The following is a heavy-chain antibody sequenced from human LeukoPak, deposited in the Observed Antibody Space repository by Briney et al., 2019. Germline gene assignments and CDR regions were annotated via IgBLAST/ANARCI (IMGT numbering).Heavy chain of an antibody. D-gene: IGHD6-13*01. CDR1: GGTFSSYA. CDR3: ARVGRIAAAGTSWFDP. J-gene: IGHJ5*02. Sequence: ASVKVSCKASGGTFSSYAISWVRQAPGQGLEWMGWINPNSGGTNYAQKFQGRVTMTRDTSISTAYMELSRLRSDDTAVYYCARVGRIAAAGTSWFDPWGQGTLVTVSS. CDR2: INPNSGGT. V-gene: IGHV1-2*02.